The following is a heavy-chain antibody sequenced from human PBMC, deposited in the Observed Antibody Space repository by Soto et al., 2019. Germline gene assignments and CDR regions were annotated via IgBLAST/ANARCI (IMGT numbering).Heavy chain of an antibody. Sequence: EGSLRLSCAASGFTFSSYWMHWVRQAPGKGLVWVSAISYGGGTTYYADSVKGRFTISRDNSKNTLYLQMNSLRAEDTAVYYCAKNPGYYYDSTGYHFDYWGQGTPVTVSS. CDR1: GFTFSSYW. J-gene: IGHJ4*02. V-gene: IGHV3-23*01. D-gene: IGHD3-22*01. CDR2: ISYGGGTT. CDR3: AKNPGYYYDSTGYHFDY.